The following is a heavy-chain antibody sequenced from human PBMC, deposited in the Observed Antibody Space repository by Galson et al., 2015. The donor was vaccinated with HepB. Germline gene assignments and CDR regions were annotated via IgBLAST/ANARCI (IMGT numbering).Heavy chain of an antibody. CDR2: ITSSGGSA. V-gene: IGHV3-23*01. CDR1: GFSFSLYD. Sequence: GSLRLSCAASGFSFSLYDMSWVRQAPGKGLEWVSAITSSGGSAYYADFVKGLFTMSRDNSKSTLYLEMNSLRDEDTAIYYCAKHSPLFDYWGQGTLVTVSS. CDR3: AKHSPLFDY. J-gene: IGHJ4*02. D-gene: IGHD2-21*01.